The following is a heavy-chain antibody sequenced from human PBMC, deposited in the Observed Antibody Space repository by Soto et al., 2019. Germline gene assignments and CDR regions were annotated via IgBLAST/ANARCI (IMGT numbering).Heavy chain of an antibody. CDR1: GGTFSSYA. J-gene: IGHJ4*02. Sequence: SVKVSCKASGGTFSSYAISWVRQAPGQGLEWTGGIIPIFGTANYAQKFQGRVTITADESTSTAYMELSSLRSEDTAVYYCARVKKNSSGYGLWGQGTLVTVSS. CDR2: IIPIFGTA. V-gene: IGHV1-69*13. CDR3: ARVKKNSSGYGL. D-gene: IGHD3-22*01.